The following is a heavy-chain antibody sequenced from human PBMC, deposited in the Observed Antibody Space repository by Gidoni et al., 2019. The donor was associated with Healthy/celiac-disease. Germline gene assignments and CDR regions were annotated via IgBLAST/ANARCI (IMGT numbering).Heavy chain of an antibody. CDR1: GFSVSSSGVG. D-gene: IGHD6-19*01. J-gene: IGHJ4*02. V-gene: IGHV2-5*02. Sequence: QITLKESGPTLVTPTQTLTLTCTFSGFSVSSSGVGVGWIRPHPGKALEWLALMYWDDDKRYSPSLKSRLTITKDTSKNQVVLTMTNMDPVDTATYYCAHSGYSIGWSDWGQGTLVTVSS. CDR3: AHSGYSIGWSD. CDR2: MYWDDDK.